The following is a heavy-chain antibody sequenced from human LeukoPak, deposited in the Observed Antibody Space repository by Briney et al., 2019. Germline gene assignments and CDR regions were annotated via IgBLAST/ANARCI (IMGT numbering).Heavy chain of an antibody. D-gene: IGHD6-19*01. CDR3: ARLAGGNVAVSGAFDY. V-gene: IGHV1-46*01. J-gene: IGHJ4*02. CDR1: GYTFTSYY. Sequence: GASVKVSCKASGYTFTSYYMHWVRQAPGQGLEWMGIINPSGGSTSYAQKFQGRVTMTRDTSTSTVYMELSSLRSEDTAVYYCARLAGGNVAVSGAFDYWGQGALVTVSS. CDR2: INPSGGST.